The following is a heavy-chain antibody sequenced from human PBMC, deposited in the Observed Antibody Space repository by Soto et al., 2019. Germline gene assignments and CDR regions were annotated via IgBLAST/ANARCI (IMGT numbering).Heavy chain of an antibody. D-gene: IGHD4-17*01. Sequence: QVQLVQSGTEVKKPGASVRVSCTASGYPFTNYYIHWVRQAPGQGPEWMGIVNPSSGRTTYAQTFQGRVTMTTDTSTSTVYMEMNSLRSADTAMYYCTRARFTTGTTWWYFDSWGPGTLVTVSS. CDR1: GYPFTNYY. CDR2: VNPSSGRT. CDR3: TRARFTTGTTWWYFDS. J-gene: IGHJ4*02. V-gene: IGHV1-46*01.